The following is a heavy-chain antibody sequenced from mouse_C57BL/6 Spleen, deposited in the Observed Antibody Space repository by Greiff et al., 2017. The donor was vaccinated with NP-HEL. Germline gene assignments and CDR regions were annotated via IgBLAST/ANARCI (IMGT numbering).Heavy chain of an antibody. CDR3: ARMARTIN. CDR2: INSNGGST. J-gene: IGHJ2*01. V-gene: IGHV5-6-3*01. Sequence: EVKLMESGGGLVQPGGSLKLSCAASGFTFSSYGMSWVRQTPDKRLELVATINSNGGSTYYPDSVKGRFTISRDNAKNTLYLQMGSLKSEYTAMYYCARMARTINWGQGTTLTVSS. CDR1: GFTFSSYG.